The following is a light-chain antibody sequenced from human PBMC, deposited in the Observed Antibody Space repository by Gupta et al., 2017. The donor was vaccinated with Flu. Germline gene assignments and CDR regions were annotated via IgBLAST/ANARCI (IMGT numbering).Light chain of an antibody. CDR1: QSVDSAY. Sequence: EILLTQSPGTLSLSPGERATLSCRTSQSVDSAYLAWFQQRPGQAPRLLIYGASSRATGIPDRFSGSGSGTDFTLTISRLEPEDLAVYYCQQYGSSVFTFGPGTKVEIK. V-gene: IGKV3-20*01. CDR2: GAS. CDR3: QQYGSSVFT. J-gene: IGKJ3*01.